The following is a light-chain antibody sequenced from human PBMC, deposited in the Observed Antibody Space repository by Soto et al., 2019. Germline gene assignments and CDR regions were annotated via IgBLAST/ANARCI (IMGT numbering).Light chain of an antibody. Sequence: EIVLTQSPATLAVSPGERVTLSCRASQRISDNLAWYQQKPAQPPRLLIYAASTRATGIPARFSGSGSGTDFTLTISSLQSEDFAVYYCQEFNYWPPWTFGQGTKVEVK. CDR1: QRISDN. V-gene: IGKV3-15*01. CDR3: QEFNYWPPWT. J-gene: IGKJ1*01. CDR2: AAS.